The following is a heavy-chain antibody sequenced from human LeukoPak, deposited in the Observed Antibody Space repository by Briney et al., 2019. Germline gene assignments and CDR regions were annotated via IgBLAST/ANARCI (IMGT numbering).Heavy chain of an antibody. CDR3: ARARRWSQLLLGWFDP. D-gene: IGHD2-2*01. V-gene: IGHV4-34*01. CDR2: INHSGST. J-gene: IGHJ5*02. CDR1: GGSFSGYY. Sequence: SETLSLTCAVYGGSFSGYYWSWIRQPPGKGLERIGEINHSGSTNYNPSLKSRVTISVDTSKNQFSLKLSSVTAADTAVYYCARARRWSQLLLGWFDPWGQGTLVTVSS.